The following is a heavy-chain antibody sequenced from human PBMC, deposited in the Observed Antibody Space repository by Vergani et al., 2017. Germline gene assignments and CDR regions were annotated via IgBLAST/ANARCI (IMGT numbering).Heavy chain of an antibody. Sequence: EVQLLESGGGLVQPGGSLRLSCAASGFTFSSYAMSWVRQAPGKGLEWVSVISGSGGSTYYADSVKGRFTISRDNSKNTLYLQMNSLRAEDTAVYYCARVGHLVAVTGEGPSLDLWGRGTLVTVSS. CDR2: ISGSGGST. J-gene: IGHJ2*01. CDR3: ARVGHLVAVTGEGPSLDL. D-gene: IGHD2-21*02. V-gene: IGHV3-23*01. CDR1: GFTFSSYA.